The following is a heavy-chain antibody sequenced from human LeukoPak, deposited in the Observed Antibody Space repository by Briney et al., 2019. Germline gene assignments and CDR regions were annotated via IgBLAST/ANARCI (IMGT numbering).Heavy chain of an antibody. CDR2: ISSSSS. J-gene: IGHJ5*02. CDR3: ARVGRGWFDP. V-gene: IGHV3-21*01. CDR1: GFTFSSYS. Sequence: GGSLRLSCAASGFTFSSYSMNWVRQAPGKGLEWVSSISSSSSYYADSVKGRFTISRDNAKNSLYLQMNSLRAEDTAVYYCARVGRGWFDPWGQGTLVTVSS. D-gene: IGHD1-26*01.